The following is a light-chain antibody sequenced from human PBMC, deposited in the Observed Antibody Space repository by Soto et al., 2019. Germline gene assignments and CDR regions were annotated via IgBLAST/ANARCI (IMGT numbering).Light chain of an antibody. CDR3: QSFASSLGDDV. CDR1: SSNIGAGYD. Sequence: QSVLTQPPSGSGAPGQRVTISCTGSSSNIGAGYDVHWYQQLPGTAPKLLIYRNDNRPSGVPDRFSGSTSGTSASLAIPGFQAEDEADYYCQSFASSLGDDVFGTGTKLTVL. V-gene: IGLV1-40*01. J-gene: IGLJ1*01. CDR2: RND.